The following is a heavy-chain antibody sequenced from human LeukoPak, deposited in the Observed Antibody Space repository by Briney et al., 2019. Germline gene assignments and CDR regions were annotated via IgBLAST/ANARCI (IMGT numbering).Heavy chain of an antibody. Sequence: GGSLRLSCAASGFTVSSNYMSWVRQAPGKGLEWVSIIYSGGSTFYADSVKGRFTISRDNSKNTLYLQMNSLRAEDTAVYYCAKDSSGWYGRSYFDYWGQGTLVTVSS. CDR1: GFTVSSNY. CDR3: AKDSSGWYGRSYFDY. J-gene: IGHJ4*02. V-gene: IGHV3-53*05. CDR2: IYSGGST. D-gene: IGHD6-19*01.